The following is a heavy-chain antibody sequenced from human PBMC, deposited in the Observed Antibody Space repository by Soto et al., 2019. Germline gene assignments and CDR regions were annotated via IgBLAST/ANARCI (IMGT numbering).Heavy chain of an antibody. Sequence: KPSETLSLTCTVSGGSISSGAYFWSWIRQPPGKGLEWIGYIYYSGSTYYNPSLKSRVTISVATSKNQFSLKLSSVTAADTAVYYCARDESSGYYPSYWGQGTLVTVSS. CDR3: ARDESSGYYPSY. D-gene: IGHD3-22*01. V-gene: IGHV4-30-4*01. CDR2: IYYSGST. J-gene: IGHJ4*02. CDR1: GGSISSGAYF.